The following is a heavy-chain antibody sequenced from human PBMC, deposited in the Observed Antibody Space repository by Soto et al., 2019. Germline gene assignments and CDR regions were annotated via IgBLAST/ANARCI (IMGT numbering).Heavy chain of an antibody. D-gene: IGHD2-15*01. CDR3: AGASSRVSSVVAAY. Sequence: AAVKVSCKASNDCLSSHFIHWVRQAPGEGHECIEIINPGHNIASYSKEFQGRLTLTSDMASRTVYMQLSNLRSDDTAVYYCAGASSRVSSVVAAYWGQGTLVTVSS. J-gene: IGHJ1*01. V-gene: IGHV1-46*01. CDR2: INPGHNIA. CDR1: NDCLSSHF.